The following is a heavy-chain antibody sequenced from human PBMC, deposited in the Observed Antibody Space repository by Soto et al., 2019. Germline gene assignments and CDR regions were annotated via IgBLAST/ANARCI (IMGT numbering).Heavy chain of an antibody. V-gene: IGHV5-51*01. CDR3: ACSLLNGTYEAFAI. Sequence: GESLKISCKGSGYNFNRYWIGWVRQMPGKGLGWMGVIYPGDSDTRYSPSLQGQVTISADKSSSAAYLQWSSLQASDTATYYCACSLLNGTYEAFAIWGQGTMVTVSS. CDR1: GYNFNRYW. CDR2: IYPGDSDT. D-gene: IGHD2-8*01. J-gene: IGHJ3*02.